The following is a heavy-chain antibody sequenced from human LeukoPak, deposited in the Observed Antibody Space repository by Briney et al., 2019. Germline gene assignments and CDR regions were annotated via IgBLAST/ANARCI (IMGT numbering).Heavy chain of an antibody. D-gene: IGHD3-22*01. Sequence: GESLKISCKGSEYSFTTYWIGWVRQMPGKGLEWMGVIYPGDSDTSYSPSFQGQVTISADISIRTAHLQWSSLKASDTAMYYCALAYYDSSAYYYVSPFEYFHHWGEGTLVTVSS. J-gene: IGHJ1*01. V-gene: IGHV5-51*01. CDR3: ALAYYDSSAYYYVSPFEYFHH. CDR1: EYSFTTYW. CDR2: IYPGDSDT.